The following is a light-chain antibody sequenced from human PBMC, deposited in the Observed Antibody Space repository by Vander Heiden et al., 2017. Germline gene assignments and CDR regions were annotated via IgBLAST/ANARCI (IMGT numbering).Light chain of an antibody. CDR2: AVS. Sequence: DNQITQSPSSLSASVGDRVPITCRASQPITNYLNWYQQKPSKAPKVLIYAVSTLESGVPSRFSGSAYGTDYTLTISRLQPEDFATYFCQQSLTTPWTFGQGTKVEIK. CDR1: QPITNY. CDR3: QQSLTTPWT. V-gene: IGKV1-39*01. J-gene: IGKJ1*01.